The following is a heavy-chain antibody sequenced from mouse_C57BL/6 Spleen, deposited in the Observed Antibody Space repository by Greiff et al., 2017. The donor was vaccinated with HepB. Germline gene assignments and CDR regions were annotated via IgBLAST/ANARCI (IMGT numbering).Heavy chain of an antibody. CDR1: GFNFKDYY. V-gene: IGHV14-2*01. J-gene: IGHJ4*01. Sequence: VQLQQSGAELVKPGASVKLSCTASGFNFKDYYMHWVKQRPEQGLEWIGRIDPEDGETNYAPTFQGKATITADPSSNTAYLQLSSLTSADTAVYYCAREPGKRAMDYWGQGTSVTVSS. CDR3: AREPGKRAMDY. CDR2: IDPEDGET.